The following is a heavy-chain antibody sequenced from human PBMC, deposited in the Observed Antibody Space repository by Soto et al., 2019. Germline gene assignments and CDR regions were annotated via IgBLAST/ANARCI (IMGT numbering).Heavy chain of an antibody. D-gene: IGHD5-12*01. CDR3: ARELSGDSGMDV. CDR2: IYYSGST. J-gene: IGHJ6*02. Sequence: SETLSLTCTVSGGSISSGGYYWSWIRQHPGKGLEWIGYIYYSGSTYYSPSLKSRVTISVDTSKNQFSLKLSSVTAADTAVYYCARELSGDSGMDVWGQGTTVTVSS. V-gene: IGHV4-31*03. CDR1: GGSISSGGYY.